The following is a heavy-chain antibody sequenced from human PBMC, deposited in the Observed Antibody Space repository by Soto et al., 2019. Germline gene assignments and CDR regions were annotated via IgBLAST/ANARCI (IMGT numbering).Heavy chain of an antibody. D-gene: IGHD2-15*01. J-gene: IGHJ5*02. V-gene: IGHV4-59*08. CDR3: ARQGVVVVPETNWFDP. Sequence: QVQLQESGPGLVKPSETLSLTCTVSGGSISSYYWSWIRQPPGKGLEWIGYIYYSGSTNYNPSLKSRVTISVDTSKNQFSLKLSSVTAADTAVYYCARQGVVVVPETNWFDPWGQGTLVTVSS. CDR2: IYYSGST. CDR1: GGSISSYY.